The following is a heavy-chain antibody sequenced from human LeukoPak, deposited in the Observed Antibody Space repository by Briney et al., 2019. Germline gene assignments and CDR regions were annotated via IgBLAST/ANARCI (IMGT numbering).Heavy chain of an antibody. D-gene: IGHD5-12*01. Sequence: ASVTVSCKASGYTFTDYYMHWVRQAPGQGLEWMGWINPKSGGTNDAQRFQGRITMTTDTSVSTAYMELSRLTPDDTAVYYCARDLGFGYDFPDFWGQGTLVTVSS. CDR2: INPKSGGT. J-gene: IGHJ4*02. CDR3: ARDLGFGYDFPDF. CDR1: GYTFTDYY. V-gene: IGHV1-2*02.